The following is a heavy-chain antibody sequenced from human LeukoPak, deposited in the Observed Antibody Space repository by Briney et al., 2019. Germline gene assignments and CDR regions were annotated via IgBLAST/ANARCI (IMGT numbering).Heavy chain of an antibody. D-gene: IGHD2-2*01. CDR2: IWYDGSNK. V-gene: IGHV3-33*06. J-gene: IGHJ4*02. CDR1: GFTFSGYG. Sequence: GGSLRLSCAASGFTFSGYGMHWVRQAPGKGLEWVAVIWYDGSNKYYADSVKGRFTISRDNSKNTLYLQMNSLRAEDTAVYYCAKDGALYCSSTSCPFDYWGQGTLVTVSS. CDR3: AKDGALYCSSTSCPFDY.